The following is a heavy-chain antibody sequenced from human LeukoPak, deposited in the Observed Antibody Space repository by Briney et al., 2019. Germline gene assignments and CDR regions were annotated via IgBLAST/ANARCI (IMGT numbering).Heavy chain of an antibody. V-gene: IGHV1-46*01. Sequence: ASVKVSCKASGYTFTSYYMHWVRQAPGQGLEWMGTINPSGGSTSYAQKFQGRVTMTRDTSTSTVYMELSSLRSEDTAVYYCARSGYCSGGSCSDAFDIWGQGTMVTVSS. CDR1: GYTFTSYY. D-gene: IGHD2-15*01. J-gene: IGHJ3*02. CDR3: ARSGYCSGGSCSDAFDI. CDR2: INPSGGST.